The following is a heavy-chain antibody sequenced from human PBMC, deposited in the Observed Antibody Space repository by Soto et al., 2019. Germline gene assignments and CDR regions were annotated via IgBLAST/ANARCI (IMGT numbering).Heavy chain of an antibody. CDR3: TRHGDTAMVTGYYYYYGMDV. D-gene: IGHD5-18*01. J-gene: IGHJ6*02. Sequence: GGSLRLSCAASGFTFSGSAMHWVRQASGKGLEWVGRIRSKANSYATAYAASVKGRFTISRDDSKNTAYLQMNSLKTEDTAVYYCTRHGDTAMVTGYYYYYGMDVWGQGTTVTVSS. CDR1: GFTFSGSA. CDR2: IRSKANSYAT. V-gene: IGHV3-73*01.